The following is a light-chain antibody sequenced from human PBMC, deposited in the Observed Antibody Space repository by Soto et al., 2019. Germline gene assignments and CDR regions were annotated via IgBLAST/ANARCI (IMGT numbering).Light chain of an antibody. CDR1: SSDVGGYNY. V-gene: IGLV2-14*01. J-gene: IGLJ2*01. CDR3: RSYTSSSPLV. CDR2: EVS. Sequence: QSALTQPASVSGSPGQSITISCTGTSSDVGGYNYVSWYQQHPGKAPKLMIYEVSNRPSGVSNRFSGSKSGNTASLTISGLQAADEADYYCRSYTSSSPLVFGGGTKLTVL.